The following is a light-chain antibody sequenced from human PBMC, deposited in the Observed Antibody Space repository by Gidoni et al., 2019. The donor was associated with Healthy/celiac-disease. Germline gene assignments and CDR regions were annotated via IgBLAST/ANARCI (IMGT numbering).Light chain of an antibody. CDR1: KLGDTY. V-gene: IGLV3-1*01. Sequence: SYELPQPPSVSVSPGQTASITCSGDKLGDTYACWYQQKPGQSPVLVIYQDSKRPSGIPERFSGSNSGNTATLTISGTQAMDEADYYCQAWDSSTFWVFGGGTKLTVL. J-gene: IGLJ3*02. CDR3: QAWDSSTFWV. CDR2: QDS.